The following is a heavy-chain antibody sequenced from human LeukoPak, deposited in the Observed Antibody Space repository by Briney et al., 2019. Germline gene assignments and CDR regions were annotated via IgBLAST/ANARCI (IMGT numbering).Heavy chain of an antibody. V-gene: IGHV1-46*01. J-gene: IGHJ4*02. CDR3: ARGLGGLDY. CDR1: GYTFTSYY. CDR2: FNPSGGST. D-gene: IGHD3-16*01. Sequence: ASVKVSCKASGYTFTSYYMHWVRQAPGQRLELMGIFNPSGGSTSYAQKFQGRVTMTRDTSTSTVYMELSSLRSDDTAVYYCARGLGGLDYWGQGTLVTVSS.